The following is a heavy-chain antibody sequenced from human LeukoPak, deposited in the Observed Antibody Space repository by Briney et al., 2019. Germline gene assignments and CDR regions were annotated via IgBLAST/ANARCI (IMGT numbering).Heavy chain of an antibody. CDR2: IYYSGST. CDR3: ARGEGYSSGWYLYYFDY. CDR1: GGSISTYY. Sequence: SETLSLTCSVSGGSISTYYWSWIRQPPGKGLEWIGYIYYSGSTNYNPSLKSRVTISVDMSKNQFSLKLSSVTTADTAVYYCARGEGYSSGWYLYYFDYWGQGTLVTVSS. J-gene: IGHJ4*02. V-gene: IGHV4-59*01. D-gene: IGHD6-19*01.